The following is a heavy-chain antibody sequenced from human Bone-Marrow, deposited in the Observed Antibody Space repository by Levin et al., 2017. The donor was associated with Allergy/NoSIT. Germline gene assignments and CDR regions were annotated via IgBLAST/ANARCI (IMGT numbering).Heavy chain of an antibody. CDR3: ARGRMDTTMIKAGNHYVYGMDV. CDR2: ISSRGEVI. V-gene: IGHV3-11*01. D-gene: IGHD5-18*01. CDR1: GFTFSDFY. J-gene: IGHJ6*02. Sequence: GGSLRLSCTASGFTFSDFYMRWIRQAPGKGLEWVSYISSRGEVIAYAASVKGRFTISRDNAKNSLVLQMNSLRAEDTAVYFCARGRMDTTMIKAGNHYVYGMDVWGQGTTVIVS.